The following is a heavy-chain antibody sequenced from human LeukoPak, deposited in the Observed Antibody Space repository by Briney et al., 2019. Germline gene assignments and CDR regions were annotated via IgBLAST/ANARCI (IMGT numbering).Heavy chain of an antibody. Sequence: ASVKVSCKASGYTFTGYYMHWVRQAPGQGLEWMGWINPNSGGTNYAQKFQGRVTMTRDTSISTAYMELSRLRSEDTAVYYCARSRGVLSGTTLFDYWGQGTLVTVSS. J-gene: IGHJ4*02. CDR1: GYTFTGYY. V-gene: IGHV1-2*02. CDR3: ARSRGVLSGTTLFDY. CDR2: INPNSGGT. D-gene: IGHD1-7*01.